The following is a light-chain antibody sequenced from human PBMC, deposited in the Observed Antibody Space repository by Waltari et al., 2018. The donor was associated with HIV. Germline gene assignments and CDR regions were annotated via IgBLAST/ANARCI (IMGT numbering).Light chain of an antibody. CDR2: YDR. J-gene: IGLJ3*02. CDR3: QVWDSSSDHRGV. CDR1: NVGRKG. V-gene: IGLV3-21*04. Sequence: SYVVSQPPSLSVAPAQKGRMTCEGNNVGRKGVHWYQKKPDQAPILVIYYDRDRPSGIPERFSGSNLGNTATLTITSVEAGDEADYYCQVWDSSSDHRGVFGGGTKLTVL.